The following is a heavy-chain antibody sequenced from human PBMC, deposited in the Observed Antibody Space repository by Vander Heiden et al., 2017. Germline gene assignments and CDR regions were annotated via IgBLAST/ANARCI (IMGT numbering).Heavy chain of an antibody. J-gene: IGHJ6*02. Sequence: QVQLVQSGAEVKKPGASVKVSCKASGYTFTGYHMLWGRQAPGQGLEWMGWINPNSGGTNYAQKFQGRVTMTRDTSISTAYMELSRLRSDDTAVYYCARDRPQRVWYSSSPPPTLDVWGQGTTVTVSS. CDR3: ARDRPQRVWYSSSPPPTLDV. CDR2: INPNSGGT. CDR1: GYTFTGYH. D-gene: IGHD6-6*01. V-gene: IGHV1-2*02.